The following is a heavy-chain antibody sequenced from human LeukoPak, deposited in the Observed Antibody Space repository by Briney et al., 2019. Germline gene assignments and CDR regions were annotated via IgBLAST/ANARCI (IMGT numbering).Heavy chain of an antibody. D-gene: IGHD6-13*01. Sequence: EASVTVSCKASGYTFTSYDINWVRQATGQGGEWKGWMNPNSGNTGYAQKFQGRVTMTRNTSISTAYLELSSLGSEDTAMYYCASALKRGSAGTLIDHWGQGTLVTVSS. CDR1: GYTFTSYD. CDR3: ASALKRGSAGTLIDH. V-gene: IGHV1-8*01. CDR2: MNPNSGNT. J-gene: IGHJ4*02.